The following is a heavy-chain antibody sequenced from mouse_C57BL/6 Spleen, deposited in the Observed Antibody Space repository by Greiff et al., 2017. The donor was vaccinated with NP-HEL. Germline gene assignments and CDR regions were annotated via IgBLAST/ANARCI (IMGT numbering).Heavy chain of an antibody. D-gene: IGHD2-5*01. J-gene: IGHJ3*01. CDR3: ARGWDSNYPFAY. CDR2: INPNNGGT. CDR1: GYTFTDYN. V-gene: IGHV1-18*01. Sequence: EVQLQQSGPELVKPGASVKIPCKASGYTFTDYNMDWVKQSHGKSLEWIGDINPNNGGTIYNQKFKGKATLTVDKSSSTAYMELRSLTSEDTAVYYCARGWDSNYPFAYWGQGTLVTVSA.